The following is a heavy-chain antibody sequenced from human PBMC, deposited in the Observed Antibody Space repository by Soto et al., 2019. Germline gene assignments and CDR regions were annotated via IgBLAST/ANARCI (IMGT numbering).Heavy chain of an antibody. J-gene: IGHJ6*03. V-gene: IGHV3-23*01. CDR1: GFTFSSYA. Sequence: EVQLLESGGGLVQPGGSLRLTCAASGFTFSSYAMSWVHQAPGKGLEWVSAISGSGGSTYYADSVKGRFTISRDNSMNTLYLQMNSLRAEDTAVYYCANVEGVIYYYYYMDVWGKGTTVTVSS. CDR3: ANVEGVIYYYYYMDV. D-gene: IGHD3-10*01. CDR2: ISGSGGST.